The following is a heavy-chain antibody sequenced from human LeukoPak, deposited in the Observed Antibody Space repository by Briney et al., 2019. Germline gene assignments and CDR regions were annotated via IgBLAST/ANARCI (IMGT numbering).Heavy chain of an antibody. D-gene: IGHD5-12*01. CDR1: GGSISSSSYY. CDR2: IYYSGST. V-gene: IGHV4-39*01. J-gene: IGHJ4*02. CDR3: ASGGPGYSGYELPAQTDY. Sequence: TSETLSLTCTVSGGSISSSSYYWGWIRQPPGKGLEWIGSIYYSGSTYYNPSLKSRVTISVDTSKNQFSLKLSSVTAADTAVYYCASGGPGYSGYELPAQTDYWGQGTLVTVSS.